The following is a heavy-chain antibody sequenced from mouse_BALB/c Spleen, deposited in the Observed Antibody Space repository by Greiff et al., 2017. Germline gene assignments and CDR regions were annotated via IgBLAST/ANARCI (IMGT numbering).Heavy chain of an antibody. V-gene: IGHV5-9-4*01. J-gene: IGHJ3*01. CDR2: ISSGGSYT. Sequence: EVKLMESGGGLVKPGGSLKLSCAASGFTFSSYAMSWVRQSPEKRLEWVAEISSGGSYTYYPDTVTGRFTISRDNAKNTLYLEMSSLRSEDTAMYYCAREEDRYAWFAYWGQGTLVTVSA. D-gene: IGHD2-14*01. CDR3: AREEDRYAWFAY. CDR1: GFTFSSYA.